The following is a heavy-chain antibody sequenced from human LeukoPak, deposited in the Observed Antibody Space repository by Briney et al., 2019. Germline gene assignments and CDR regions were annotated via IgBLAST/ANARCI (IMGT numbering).Heavy chain of an antibody. V-gene: IGHV3-7*01. J-gene: IGHJ4*02. CDR2: IKQDGSEK. D-gene: IGHD3-9*01. CDR3: ARDPQTKYCDILTGYDPYFDY. Sequence: PGGSLRLSCAASGFTFSSYWMSWVRQAPGKGLEWVANIKQDGSEKYYVDSVKGRFTISRDNAKNSLYLQLNSLRAEDTALFYCARDPQTKYCDILTGYDPYFDYWGQGTLVTVSS. CDR1: GFTFSSYW.